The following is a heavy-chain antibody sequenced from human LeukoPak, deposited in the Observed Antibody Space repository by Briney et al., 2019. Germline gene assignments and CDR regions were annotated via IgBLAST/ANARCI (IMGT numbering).Heavy chain of an antibody. Sequence: PSETLSLTCTVSGGSISSSSYYWGWIRQPPGKGLEWIGSIYYSGSTYYNPSLKSRVTISVDTSKNQFSLKLSSVTAADTAVYYCARHHDYFSVRYFDYWGQGTLVTVSS. CDR2: IYYSGST. V-gene: IGHV4-39*01. CDR3: ARHHDYFSVRYFDY. J-gene: IGHJ4*02. D-gene: IGHD3-10*01. CDR1: GGSISSSSYY.